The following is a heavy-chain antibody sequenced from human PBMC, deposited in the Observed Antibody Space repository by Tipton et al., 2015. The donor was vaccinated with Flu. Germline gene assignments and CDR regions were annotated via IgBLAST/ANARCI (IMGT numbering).Heavy chain of an antibody. Sequence: LRLSCAVYGGSFSGYYWSWIRQPPGKGLEWIGEINHSGSTNYNPSLKSRVTISVDTSKNQFSLKLGSVTAADTAVYYCATQNSGYDRGAFDIWGQGTMVTVSS. CDR1: GGSFSGYY. CDR2: INHSGST. V-gene: IGHV4-34*01. CDR3: ATQNSGYDRGAFDI. D-gene: IGHD5-12*01. J-gene: IGHJ3*02.